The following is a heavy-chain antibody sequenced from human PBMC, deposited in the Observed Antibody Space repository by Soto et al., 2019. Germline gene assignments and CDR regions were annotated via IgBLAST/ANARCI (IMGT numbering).Heavy chain of an antibody. V-gene: IGHV1-46*01. CDR1: GYTFTSYY. Sequence: EASVKVSCKASGYTFTSYYMHCVRQAPGQGLEWMGIINPSGGSTSYAQKFQGRVTMTRDTSTSTVYMELSSLRSEDTAVYYCARDSREVTTLAHWFDPWGQGTLVAVSS. CDR2: INPSGGST. D-gene: IGHD4-17*01. CDR3: ARDSREVTTLAHWFDP. J-gene: IGHJ5*02.